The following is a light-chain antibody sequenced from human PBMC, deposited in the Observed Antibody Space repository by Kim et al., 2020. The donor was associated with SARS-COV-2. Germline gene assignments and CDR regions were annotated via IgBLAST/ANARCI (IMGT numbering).Light chain of an antibody. Sequence: VSTGQTASVTCSGDKLGYKYACWYQQKPGQSPVLVIYQDSKRPSGIPERFSGSNSGNTATLTISGTQAMDEADYYCQAWDSSSVVFGGGTQLTVL. CDR2: QDS. V-gene: IGLV3-1*01. CDR3: QAWDSSSVV. CDR1: KLGYKY. J-gene: IGLJ2*01.